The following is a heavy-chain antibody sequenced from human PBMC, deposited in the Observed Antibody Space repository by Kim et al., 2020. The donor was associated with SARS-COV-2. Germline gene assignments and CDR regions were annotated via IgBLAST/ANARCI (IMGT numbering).Heavy chain of an antibody. V-gene: IGHV3-11*06. Sequence: GGSLRLSCAASGFTFSDHYMSWIRQTPGKRPEWVSYINRAGNSTNYADSVKGRFTISRDNAKNSLYLQMNSLKVEDTAVYYCVRGQEEVGPWGRGTLVTV. CDR2: INRAGNST. D-gene: IGHD2-15*01. J-gene: IGHJ5*02. CDR3: VRGQEEVGP. CDR1: GFTFSDHY.